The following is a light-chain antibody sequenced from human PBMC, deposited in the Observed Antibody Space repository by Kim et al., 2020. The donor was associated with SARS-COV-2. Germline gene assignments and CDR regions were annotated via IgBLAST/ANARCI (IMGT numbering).Light chain of an antibody. J-gene: IGKJ2*01. V-gene: IGKV3-11*01. Sequence: PGERAPLSCRASQSVSSYLAWYQQKPGQAPRLLIYDASNRATGIPARFSGSGSGTDFTLTISSLEPEDFAVYYCQQRSNPYTFGQGTKLEI. CDR1: QSVSSY. CDR2: DAS. CDR3: QQRSNPYT.